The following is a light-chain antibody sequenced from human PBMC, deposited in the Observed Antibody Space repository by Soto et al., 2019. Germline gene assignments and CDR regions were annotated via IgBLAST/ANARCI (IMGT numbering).Light chain of an antibody. Sequence: DIVMTQSPASLAVSLGERATINCKSSQSVLDSSNNRNYLAWYQQNPGQPPKLLIYWASTRESGVPGRFRGSGSGTDFTLTINSLQAEDVAVYYCQQYYSTSSITFGQGTRLEIK. CDR2: WAS. J-gene: IGKJ5*01. V-gene: IGKV4-1*01. CDR3: QQYYSTSSIT. CDR1: QSVLDSSNNRNY.